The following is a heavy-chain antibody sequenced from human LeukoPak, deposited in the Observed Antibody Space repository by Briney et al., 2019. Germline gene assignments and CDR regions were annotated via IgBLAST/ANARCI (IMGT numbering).Heavy chain of an antibody. CDR1: GYTFTGYY. D-gene: IGHD3-22*01. CDR2: INPNSGGT. Sequence: EASVKVSCKASGYTFTGYYMHWVRQAPGQGLEWMGWINPNSGGTNYAQKFQGRVTMTRDTSISTAYMGLSRLRSDDTAVYYCARDLVSYYYDSSGSPDAFDIWGQGTMVTVSS. CDR3: ARDLVSYYYDSSGSPDAFDI. J-gene: IGHJ3*02. V-gene: IGHV1-2*02.